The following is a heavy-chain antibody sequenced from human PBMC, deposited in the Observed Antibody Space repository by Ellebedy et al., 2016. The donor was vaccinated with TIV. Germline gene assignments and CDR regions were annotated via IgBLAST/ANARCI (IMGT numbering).Heavy chain of an antibody. CDR2: ILYDGSNK. Sequence: PGGSLRLPCGASGFTFSLYGMHWVRQAPGKGLEWVAGILYDGSNKYYADSVKGRFTISRDNSKNTVSLQMNSLRAEDTAVYYCARDALVGYGGDSFDYWGQGALVTVSS. J-gene: IGHJ4*02. V-gene: IGHV3-33*01. D-gene: IGHD4-23*01. CDR1: GFTFSLYG. CDR3: ARDALVGYGGDSFDY.